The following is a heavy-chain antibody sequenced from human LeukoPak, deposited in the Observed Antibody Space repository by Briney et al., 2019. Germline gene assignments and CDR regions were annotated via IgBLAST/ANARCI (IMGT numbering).Heavy chain of an antibody. D-gene: IGHD3-22*01. V-gene: IGHV4-39*07. Sequence: SETLSLTCTVSGGSISSSSYYWGWIRQPPGTGLEWIRSIYYSGSTYYNPSLKSRVTISVDTSKNQFSLKLSSVTAADTAVYYCARVKGFRVKSKLATVYDSSGSDFDYWGQGTLVTVSS. CDR1: GGSISSSSYY. CDR2: IYYSGST. J-gene: IGHJ4*02. CDR3: ARVKGFRVKSKLATVYDSSGSDFDY.